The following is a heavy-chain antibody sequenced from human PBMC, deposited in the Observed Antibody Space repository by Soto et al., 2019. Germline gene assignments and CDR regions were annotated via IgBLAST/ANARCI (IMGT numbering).Heavy chain of an antibody. Sequence: EVQLLESGGGLVQPGGSLRLSCAASGFTFNNYAMNWVRQAPGKGLEWVSGISGGGGSTYYADSVKGRFIISRDTSKNTLHLEMTSLRAEDTAVYYCAKGSIVVVTVIRPDDAFDVWGQGTTVTVSS. D-gene: IGHD2-21*02. J-gene: IGHJ3*01. CDR3: AKGSIVVVTVIRPDDAFDV. CDR1: GFTFNNYA. CDR2: ISGGGGST. V-gene: IGHV3-23*01.